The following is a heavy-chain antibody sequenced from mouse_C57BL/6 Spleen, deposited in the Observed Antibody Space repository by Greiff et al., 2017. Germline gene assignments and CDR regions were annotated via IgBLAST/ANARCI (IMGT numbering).Heavy chain of an antibody. Sequence: VQLQQPGAELVRPGSSVKLSCKASGYTFTSYWMHWVKQRPIQGLEWIGNIDPSDSETHYNQKFKNKATLTVYKSSSTAYMQLSSLTSEDSAVYYCARRITTVVSYFDYWGQGTTLTVSS. CDR2: IDPSDSET. V-gene: IGHV1-52*01. D-gene: IGHD1-1*01. J-gene: IGHJ2*01. CDR3: ARRITTVVSYFDY. CDR1: GYTFTSYW.